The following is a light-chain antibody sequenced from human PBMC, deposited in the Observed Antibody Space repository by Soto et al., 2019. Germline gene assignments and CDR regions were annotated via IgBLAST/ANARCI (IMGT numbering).Light chain of an antibody. CDR2: EVT. CDR1: SSDVGGYNA. V-gene: IGLV2-14*01. J-gene: IGLJ1*01. CDR3: NSFRVNRLYV. Sequence: QSVLTHPASLSGSPGQTITISCTGTSSDVGGYNAVSWYQHRPGKAPKLIIYEVTHRPAGISDRFSASKSDNTASLTISGLQAEDEGDYYCNSFRVNRLYVFGTGTKVTVL.